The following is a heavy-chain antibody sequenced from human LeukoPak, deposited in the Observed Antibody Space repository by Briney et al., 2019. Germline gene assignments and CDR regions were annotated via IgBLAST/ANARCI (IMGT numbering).Heavy chain of an antibody. CDR2: IYYSGST. Sequence: SETLSLTCTVSGGSISSYYWSWIRQPPGKGLEWIGYIYYSGSTNYNPSLKSRVTISVDTSKNQFSLKLSSVTAADTAVYYCARVQGYSYGQTFDYWGQGTLVTVSS. J-gene: IGHJ4*02. D-gene: IGHD5-18*01. V-gene: IGHV4-59*12. CDR1: GGSISSYY. CDR3: ARVQGYSYGQTFDY.